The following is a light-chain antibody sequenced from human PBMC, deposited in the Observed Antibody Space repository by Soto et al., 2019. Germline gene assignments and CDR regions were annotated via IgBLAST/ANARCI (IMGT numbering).Light chain of an antibody. CDR1: QSISNN. CDR2: SAF. Sequence: EVVLTQSPATLSVSPGERVTLSCRASQSISNNLAWYQQKPGQAPRLVIYSAFTRATGIPARFSGSGSGTEFTLTISSLQSEDFAVYYCQQYNKWPPWTFGQGTKVDIK. CDR3: QQYNKWPPWT. V-gene: IGKV3-15*01. J-gene: IGKJ1*01.